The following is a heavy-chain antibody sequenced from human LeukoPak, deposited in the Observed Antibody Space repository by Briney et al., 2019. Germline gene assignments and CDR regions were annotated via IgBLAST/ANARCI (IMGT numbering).Heavy chain of an antibody. CDR1: GFSFNNYA. Sequence: GGSLRLSCAASGFSFNNYAMHWVRQAPGKGLEWVAVISYDGSYKYYVDSVKGRFTISRDNSENTLYLQMNSLRAEDTALYYCAKNGAGTYCTNGVCYPDYWGQGTLVTVSS. V-gene: IGHV3-30*18. J-gene: IGHJ4*02. D-gene: IGHD2-8*01. CDR2: ISYDGSYK. CDR3: AKNGAGTYCTNGVCYPDY.